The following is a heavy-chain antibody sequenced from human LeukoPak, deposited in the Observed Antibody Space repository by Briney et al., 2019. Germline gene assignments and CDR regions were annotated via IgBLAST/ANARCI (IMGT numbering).Heavy chain of an antibody. CDR3: ARVDYGDYVAAVDI. Sequence: GGSLRLSCAASGFTFSSYSMNWVRQAPGKGLEWVSSISSSSSYIYYADSVKGRFTISRDSAKNTLYLQMNSLRVEDTAVYYCARVDYGDYVAAVDIWGQGTLVTVFS. D-gene: IGHD4-17*01. CDR2: ISSSSSYI. J-gene: IGHJ3*02. V-gene: IGHV3-21*01. CDR1: GFTFSSYS.